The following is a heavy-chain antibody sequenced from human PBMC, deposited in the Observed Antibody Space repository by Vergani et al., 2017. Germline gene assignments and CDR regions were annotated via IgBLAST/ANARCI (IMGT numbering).Heavy chain of an antibody. Sequence: EVQLVESGGGLVQPGGSLRLSCAASGFTFSSYWMHWVRQAPGKGLVWVSRINSDGSSTSYADSVKGRFTISRDNAKNTLYLQMNSLRAEDTAVYYCARDSVDFGSGYNYYYYGMDVWGQGTTVTVSS. D-gene: IGHD3-3*01. V-gene: IGHV3-74*01. CDR1: GFTFSSYW. J-gene: IGHJ6*02. CDR2: INSDGSST. CDR3: ARDSVDFGSGYNYYYYGMDV.